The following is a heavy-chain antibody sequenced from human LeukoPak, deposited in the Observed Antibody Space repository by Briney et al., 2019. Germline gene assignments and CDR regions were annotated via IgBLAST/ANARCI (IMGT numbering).Heavy chain of an antibody. V-gene: IGHV1-2*02. CDR3: VRVAYCGANCYYYVDS. Sequence: ASVTVSFKASGYTFTGYYMHWVRQAPGQGLDWMGFINPKTGATRYSQKFQGSITVTRDTSVNTAYMELSGLGPDDTAMYYCVRVAYCGANCYYYVDSWGQGTLVTVSS. J-gene: IGHJ4*02. CDR1: GYTFTGYY. D-gene: IGHD2-21*02. CDR2: INPKTGAT.